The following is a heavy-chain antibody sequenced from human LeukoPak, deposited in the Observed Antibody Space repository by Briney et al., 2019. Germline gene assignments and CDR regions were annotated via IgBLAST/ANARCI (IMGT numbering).Heavy chain of an antibody. D-gene: IGHD2-21*02. J-gene: IGHJ3*01. V-gene: IGHV1-24*01. CDR3: ATPGPGDVLTARDAFDV. CDR2: VDPEDGKT. Sequence: GASVKVSCKVSGNTLAELDVHWVRQAPGKGLEWMGGVDPEDGKTIYAQNLQGRVTMTEDTSTDTAYMELSSLRSEDSAVYYCATPGPGDVLTARDAFDVWGVGTLVTVSS. CDR1: GNTLAELD.